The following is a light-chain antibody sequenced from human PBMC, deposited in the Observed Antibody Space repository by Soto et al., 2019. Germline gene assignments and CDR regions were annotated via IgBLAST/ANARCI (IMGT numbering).Light chain of an antibody. J-gene: IGLJ2*01. CDR1: NSNMGSNS. CDR3: AAWDDYLSGVV. Sequence: QSAVTQTPSTSGTPGQWVTISCTGSNSNMGSNSVFWYQHLPGTAPKLLIYRNNQRPSGVPDRFSGSKSGTSASLAISGLRSEDEADYYCAAWDDYLSGVVFGGGTKVTVL. V-gene: IGLV1-47*01. CDR2: RNN.